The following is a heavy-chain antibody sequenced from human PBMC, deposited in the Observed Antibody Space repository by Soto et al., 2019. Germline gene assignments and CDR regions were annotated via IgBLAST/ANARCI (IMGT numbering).Heavy chain of an antibody. Sequence: GASVKVSCKASGVTFSSYAISWVRQAPGQGLEWMGGIIPIFGTANYAQKFQGRVTITADESTSTAYMELSSLRSEDTAVYYCASGAVEQLAPRYFDYWGQGTLVTVSS. CDR3: ASGAVEQLAPRYFDY. J-gene: IGHJ4*02. D-gene: IGHD6-6*01. CDR2: IIPIFGTA. V-gene: IGHV1-69*13. CDR1: GVTFSSYA.